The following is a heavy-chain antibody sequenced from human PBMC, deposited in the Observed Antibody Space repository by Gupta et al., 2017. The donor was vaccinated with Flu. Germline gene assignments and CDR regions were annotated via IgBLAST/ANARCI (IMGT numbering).Heavy chain of an antibody. J-gene: IGHJ4*02. CDR1: GFFFRGFE. CDR2: ISGESDYK. CDR3: VRDHSGSFCGFDS. Sequence: VNLVEYGGGLVQPGGSLSLSCEASGFFFRGFEMKWVRQAPGKGLEWLAYISGESDYKYYADSVKGRFTISRDNNKESVFLLMSGLRAEDSSRYFCVRDHSGSFCGFDSGGQGTEVTVSS. D-gene: IGHD1-26*01. V-gene: IGHV3-48*03.